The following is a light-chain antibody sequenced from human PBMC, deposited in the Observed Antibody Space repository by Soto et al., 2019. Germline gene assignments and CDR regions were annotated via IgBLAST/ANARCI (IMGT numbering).Light chain of an antibody. J-gene: IGKJ3*01. CDR3: QHYGSSVFT. CDR1: QSISAAY. CDR2: GGS. Sequence: EIVLTQSPGTLSLSPGGRAALSCRASQSISAAYLVWYQQKPGQAPRLLIYGGSSRATGIPDRFSGSGSGTDFTLTISRLAPEDVAVYYCQHYGSSVFTFGPGTKVDIK. V-gene: IGKV3-20*01.